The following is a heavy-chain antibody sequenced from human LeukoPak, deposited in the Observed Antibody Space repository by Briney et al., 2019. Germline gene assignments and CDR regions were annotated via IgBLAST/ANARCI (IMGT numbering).Heavy chain of an antibody. V-gene: IGHV4-59*12. CDR2: IYYSGST. D-gene: IGHD3-3*02. Sequence: PSETLSLTCTVSGGSISGYYWSWIRQPPGKGLEWLGYIYYSGSTNYNPSLKSRVTLSVDTSRNQFSLKLNSVTAADTAVYYCARDETPLLAGGAFDIWGQGTVVTVSS. J-gene: IGHJ3*02. CDR3: ARDETPLLAGGAFDI. CDR1: GGSISGYY.